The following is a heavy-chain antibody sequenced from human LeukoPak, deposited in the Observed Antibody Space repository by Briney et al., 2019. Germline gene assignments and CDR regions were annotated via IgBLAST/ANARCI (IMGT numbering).Heavy chain of an antibody. CDR2: IIPIFGTA. J-gene: IGHJ5*02. D-gene: IGHD2-2*01. CDR1: GGTFSSYA. V-gene: IGHV1-69*06. Sequence: SVKVSCKASGGTFSSYAISWVRQAPGQGLEWMGGIIPIFGTANYAQKIQGRVTITADKSTSTAYMELSSLRSEDTAVYYCARERTLRDWFDPWGQGTLVTVSS. CDR3: ARERTLRDWFDP.